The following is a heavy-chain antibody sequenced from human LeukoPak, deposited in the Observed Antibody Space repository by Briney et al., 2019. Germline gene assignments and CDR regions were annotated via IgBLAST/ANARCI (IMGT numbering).Heavy chain of an antibody. CDR2: IDYRGST. J-gene: IGHJ4*02. CDR3: ARGGWSLED. CDR1: GGSISTYY. V-gene: IGHV4-59*01. Sequence: SETLPLTCTVSGGSISTYYWSWIRQPPGKGLEWIAYIDYRGSTTYNPSLRSRVTISVDTSRNQFSLRLSSVTAADTAVYYCARGGWSLEDWGQGALVTVSS.